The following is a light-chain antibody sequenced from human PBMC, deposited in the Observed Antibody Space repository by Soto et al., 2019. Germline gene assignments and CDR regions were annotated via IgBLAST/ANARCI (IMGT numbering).Light chain of an antibody. CDR3: AAWDDSLNGYV. J-gene: IGLJ1*01. CDR2: RNN. CDR1: SSNIGSNT. V-gene: IGLV1-44*01. Sequence: QSVLTQPPSASGTPGQRVTISCSGSSSNIGSNTVNWYQQLPGTAPKLLIYRNNQRPSGVPDRFSGSKSGTSASLALSGLQSEDEADYYWAAWDDSLNGYVFGTGTKVXVL.